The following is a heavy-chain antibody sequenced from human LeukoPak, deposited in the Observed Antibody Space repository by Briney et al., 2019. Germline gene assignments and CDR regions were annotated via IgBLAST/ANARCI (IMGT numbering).Heavy chain of an antibody. CDR2: IYYTGSA. V-gene: IGHV4-39*07. Sequence: PSETLSLTCTVSGGSISSSTYYWGWIRQPPGKGLEWIGSIYYTGSANYNPSLKGRVTISVDTSKNQFSLKLTSVTTADTAVYYCARGQPYQPLPVDYWGQGTLVTVSS. J-gene: IGHJ4*02. D-gene: IGHD2-2*01. CDR3: ARGQPYQPLPVDY. CDR1: GGSISSSTYY.